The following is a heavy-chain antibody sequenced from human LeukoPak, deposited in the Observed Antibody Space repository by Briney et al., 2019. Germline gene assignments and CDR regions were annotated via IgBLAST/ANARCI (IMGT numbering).Heavy chain of an antibody. D-gene: IGHD2-2*01. CDR2: IYTGGTT. Sequence: GGSLRLSCAASGFTVSSTYMSWLRQAPGKGLEWVSLIYTGGTTYYADSVKGRFTISRDNAKNTLYLQMNSLRAEDTAVYYCARGTSLYNWFDPWGQGTLVTVPS. CDR1: GFTVSSTY. V-gene: IGHV3-53*01. J-gene: IGHJ5*02. CDR3: ARGTSLYNWFDP.